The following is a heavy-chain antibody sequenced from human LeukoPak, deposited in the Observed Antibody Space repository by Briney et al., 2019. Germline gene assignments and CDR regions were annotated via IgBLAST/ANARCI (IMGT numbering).Heavy chain of an antibody. CDR2: ISTSSSSI. J-gene: IGHJ2*01. Sequence: GGSLRLSCAASGFTFSSYSMNWVRQAPGKGLEWVSYISTSSSSIYYADSVRGRFAISRDNAKNSLFLQVNSLRGEDTAVYYCARAPGGNSDWYFDLWGRATRVTVSS. CDR3: ARAPGGNSDWYFDL. D-gene: IGHD4-23*01. V-gene: IGHV3-48*01. CDR1: GFTFSSYS.